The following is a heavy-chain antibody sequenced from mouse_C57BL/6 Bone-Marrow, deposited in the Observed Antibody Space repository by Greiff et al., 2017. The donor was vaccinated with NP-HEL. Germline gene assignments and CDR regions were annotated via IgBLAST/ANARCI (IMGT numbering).Heavy chain of an antibody. CDR3: ARGYYEVSRAY. J-gene: IGHJ3*01. V-gene: IGHV1-64*01. D-gene: IGHD2-4*01. CDR1: GYTFTSYW. CDR2: IHPNSGST. Sequence: QVQLQQPGAELVKPGASVKLSCKASGYTFTSYWMHWVKQRPGQGLEWIGMIHPNSGSTNYNEKFKSKATLTVDKSSSTAYMQLSSLASEDSAVYYSARGYYEVSRAYWGQGTLVTVSA.